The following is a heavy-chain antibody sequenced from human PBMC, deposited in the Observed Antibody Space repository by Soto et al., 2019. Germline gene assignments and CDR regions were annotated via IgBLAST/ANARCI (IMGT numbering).Heavy chain of an antibody. V-gene: IGHV4-59*08. CDR1: GASISSYS. CDR2: IYFTGTA. Sequence: SETLSLTCTVSGASISSYSWSWVRRPPGKGLGFIGYIYFTGTAYYNPSLKSRLTLSVDTSKNQFSLKLSAVTAADTAVYYCARISGSLDQYYYMDVWGKGTTVTVSS. D-gene: IGHD2-15*01. J-gene: IGHJ6*03. CDR3: ARISGSLDQYYYMDV.